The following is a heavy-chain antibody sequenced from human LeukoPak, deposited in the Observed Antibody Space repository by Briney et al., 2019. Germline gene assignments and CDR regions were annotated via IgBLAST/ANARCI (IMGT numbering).Heavy chain of an antibody. D-gene: IGHD3-10*01. V-gene: IGHV4-4*02. CDR2: IYHSGST. Sequence: SETLSLTCAVSGGSISSSNWWSWVRQPPGKGLEWIGEIYHSGSTNYNSSLKSRVTISVDKSKNQFSLKLSSVTAADTAVYYCARDNGSGSYYNPFDYWGQGTLVTVSS. CDR1: GGSISSSNW. CDR3: ARDNGSGSYYNPFDY. J-gene: IGHJ4*02.